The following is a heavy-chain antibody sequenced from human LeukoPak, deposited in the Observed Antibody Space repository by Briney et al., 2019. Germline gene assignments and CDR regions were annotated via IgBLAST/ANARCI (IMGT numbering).Heavy chain of an antibody. CDR3: VRRGGSDGWGAFDI. Sequence: GGSLRLSCAVSGFTFSSYWMYWVRQAPGKGLEWVANIKQDGSEIYYVDSVKGRFTISRDNTKNSLYLQMNSLSREDTAIYYCVRRGGSDGWGAFDIWGQGTVVTVSS. CDR1: GFTFSSYW. V-gene: IGHV3-7*03. J-gene: IGHJ3*02. D-gene: IGHD5-24*01. CDR2: IKQDGSEI.